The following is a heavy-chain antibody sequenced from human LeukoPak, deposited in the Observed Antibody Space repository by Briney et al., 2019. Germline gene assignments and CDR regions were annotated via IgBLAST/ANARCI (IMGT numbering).Heavy chain of an antibody. Sequence: PGGSLRLSCVASGFTFSSYAMNWVRQAPGKGLEWVSSISGSGSSTYYADSVKGRFTISRDNSKNTLYLQMNSLRAEDTAVYYCARDSYGGKRVRTPHWGQGTPVTVSS. CDR2: ISGSGSST. CDR3: ARDSYGGKRVRTPH. J-gene: IGHJ4*02. CDR1: GFTFSSYA. D-gene: IGHD4-23*01. V-gene: IGHV3-23*01.